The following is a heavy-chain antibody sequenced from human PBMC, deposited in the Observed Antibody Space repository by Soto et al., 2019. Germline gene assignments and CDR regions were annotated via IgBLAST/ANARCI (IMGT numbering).Heavy chain of an antibody. Sequence: EVQLVESGGGLVKPGGSLTLSCAASGFTFSSYSMNWVRQAPGKGLEWVSSISSSSSYIYYADSVKGRFTISRDNAKNSLYLQMNSLRAEYTAVYYCARELYDFWSGYCPDYWGQGTLVTVSS. CDR3: ARELYDFWSGYCPDY. D-gene: IGHD3-3*01. J-gene: IGHJ4*02. CDR1: GFTFSSYS. V-gene: IGHV3-21*01. CDR2: ISSSSSYI.